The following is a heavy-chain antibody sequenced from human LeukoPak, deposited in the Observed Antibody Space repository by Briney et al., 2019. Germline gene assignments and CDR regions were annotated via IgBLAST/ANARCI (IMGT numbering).Heavy chain of an antibody. J-gene: IGHJ5*02. CDR3: ARNHGIAVAGPYNWFDP. CDR1: GGSISSYY. Sequence: PSETLSLTCTVSGGSISSYYWSWIRQPPGKGLEWIGYIYYSGSTNYNPSLKSRVTISVDTSKNQFSLKLSSVTAADTAVYYCARNHGIAVAGPYNWFDPWGQGTLVTVSS. CDR2: IYYSGST. V-gene: IGHV4-59*01. D-gene: IGHD6-19*01.